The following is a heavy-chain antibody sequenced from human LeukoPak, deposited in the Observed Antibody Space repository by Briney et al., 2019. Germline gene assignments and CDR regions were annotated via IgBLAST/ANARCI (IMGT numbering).Heavy chain of an antibody. J-gene: IGHJ4*02. CDR1: GFTFSSYA. D-gene: IGHD4-23*01. CDR3: ARDSGTTVGYFDY. Sequence: GGSLRLSCEASGFTFSSYAMSWVRQAPGRGLEWVSVIYSGGNTYYADSVKGRFTISRDNSKNTLYLQMNSLRADDTAVYYCARDSGTTVGYFDYWGQGTLVTVSS. CDR2: IYSGGNT. V-gene: IGHV3-66*01.